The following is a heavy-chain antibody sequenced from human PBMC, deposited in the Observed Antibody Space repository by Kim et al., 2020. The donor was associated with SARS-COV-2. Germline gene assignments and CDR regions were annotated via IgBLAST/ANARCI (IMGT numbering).Heavy chain of an antibody. J-gene: IGHJ6*02. CDR2: ISWNSGSI. CDR1: GFTFDDYA. D-gene: IGHD1-1*01. Sequence: GGSLRLSCAASGFTFDDYAMHWVRQAPGKGLEWVSGISWNSGSIGYADSVKGRFTISRDNAKNSLYLQMNSLRAEDTALYYCAKDLPGTLGDGMDVWGQGTTVTVSS. V-gene: IGHV3-9*01. CDR3: AKDLPGTLGDGMDV.